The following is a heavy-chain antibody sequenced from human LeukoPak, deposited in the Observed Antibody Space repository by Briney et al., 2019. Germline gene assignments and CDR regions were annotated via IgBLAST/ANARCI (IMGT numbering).Heavy chain of an antibody. D-gene: IGHD3-10*01. J-gene: IGHJ5*02. V-gene: IGHV1-2*06. CDR2: INPNSGGT. Sequence: ASVKVSCEASGYTFTGYYMHWVRQAPGQGLEWMGRINPNSGGTNYAQKFQGRVTMTRDTSISTAYMELSRLRSDDTAVYYCARVSRGYNWFDPWGQGTLVTVSS. CDR3: ARVSRGYNWFDP. CDR1: GYTFTGYY.